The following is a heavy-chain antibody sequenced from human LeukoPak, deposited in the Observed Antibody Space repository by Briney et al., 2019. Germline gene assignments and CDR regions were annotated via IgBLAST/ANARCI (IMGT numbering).Heavy chain of an antibody. CDR3: ARGQLTMIVVVLWRAFDI. D-gene: IGHD3-22*01. V-gene: IGHV4-34*01. CDR1: GGSFSGYY. Sequence: SETLSLTCAVHGGSFSGYYWSWIRQPPGKGLEWIGEINHSGSTNYNPSLKSRVTISVDTSKSQFSLKLSSVTAADTAVYYCARGQLTMIVVVLWRAFDIWGQGTMVTVSS. CDR2: INHSGST. J-gene: IGHJ3*02.